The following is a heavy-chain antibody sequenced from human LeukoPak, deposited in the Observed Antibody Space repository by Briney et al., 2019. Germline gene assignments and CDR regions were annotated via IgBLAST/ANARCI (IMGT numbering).Heavy chain of an antibody. V-gene: IGHV4-34*01. Sequence: SETLSLTCAVYGGSFSGYYWSWIRQPPGKGLEWIGEINHSGSTNYNPSLKSRVTISVDTSKNQFSLKLSSVTAADTAVYYCARRRNLRFGELSRAGQYYFDYWGQGTLGTVSS. CDR3: ARRRNLRFGELSRAGQYYFDY. CDR2: INHSGST. CDR1: GGSFSGYY. J-gene: IGHJ4*02. D-gene: IGHD3-10*01.